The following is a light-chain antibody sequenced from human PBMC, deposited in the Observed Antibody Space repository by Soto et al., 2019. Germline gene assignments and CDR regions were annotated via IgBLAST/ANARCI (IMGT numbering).Light chain of an antibody. J-gene: IGKJ4*01. V-gene: IGKV1-17*01. CDR1: QGRDSD. Sequence: IQMTQSPSFLSASVGDRVTITCRARQGRDSDLSRYQQKPGKAPQRRIYAASSLQSGVPSRYSGTVSGTEFTLTISSLQPEDWGNYYCLQYIVNPSTFGGGTRGESK. CDR2: AAS. CDR3: LQYIVNPST.